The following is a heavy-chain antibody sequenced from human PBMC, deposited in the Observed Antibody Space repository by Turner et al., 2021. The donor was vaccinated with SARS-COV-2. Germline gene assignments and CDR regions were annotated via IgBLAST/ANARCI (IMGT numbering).Heavy chain of an antibody. CDR1: GFTFTTYE. CDR2: ISSSASTI. CDR3: ARVYSSSSGKGVDY. J-gene: IGHJ4*02. Sequence: EVQLVEYGGGLVQPGGSLRLSCAASGFTFTTYEMNWVRQAPGKGLEWVSYISSSASTIYYADSVKGRFTISRDNAKNSLYLQMNSLRAEDTALYYCARVYSSSSGKGVDYWGQGTLVTVSS. V-gene: IGHV3-48*03. D-gene: IGHD6-13*01.